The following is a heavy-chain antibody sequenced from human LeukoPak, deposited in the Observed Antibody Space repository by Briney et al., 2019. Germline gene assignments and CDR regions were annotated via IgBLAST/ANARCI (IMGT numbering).Heavy chain of an antibody. Sequence: PGGSLRLSCTASGFTFSSYWMTWVRQAPGKGLEWVSVIYSGGSTYYADSVKGRFTISRDNSKNTLYLQMNSLRAEDTAVYYCASTSIAAAGTRYYYYGMDVWGQGTTVTVSS. CDR2: IYSGGST. CDR1: GFTFSSYW. D-gene: IGHD6-13*01. J-gene: IGHJ6*02. CDR3: ASTSIAAAGTRYYYYGMDV. V-gene: IGHV3-53*01.